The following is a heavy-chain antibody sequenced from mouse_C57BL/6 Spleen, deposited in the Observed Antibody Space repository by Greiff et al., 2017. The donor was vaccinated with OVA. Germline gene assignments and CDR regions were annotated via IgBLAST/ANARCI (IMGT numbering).Heavy chain of an antibody. V-gene: IGHV2-9-1*01. J-gene: IGHJ4*01. CDR2: IWTGGGT. CDR1: GFSLTSYA. Sequence: QVQLKQSGPGLVAPSQSLSITCTVSGFSLTSYAISWVRQPPGKGLEWLGVIWTGGGTNYNSAPKSKLSISKDNSKSQVFLKMNRLQTDDTARYYCARSQTAQATRYAMDYWGQGTSVTVSS. D-gene: IGHD3-2*02. CDR3: ARSQTAQATRYAMDY.